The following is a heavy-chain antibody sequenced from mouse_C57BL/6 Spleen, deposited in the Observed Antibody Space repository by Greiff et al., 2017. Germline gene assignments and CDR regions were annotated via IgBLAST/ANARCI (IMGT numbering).Heavy chain of an antibody. V-gene: IGHV1-22*01. CDR2: INPNNGGT. CDR1: GYTFTDYN. J-gene: IGHJ4*01. Sequence: EVQLQQSGPELVKPGASVKMSCKASGYTFTDYNMHWVKQSHGKSLEWIGYINPNNGGTSYNQKFKGKATLTVNKSSSTAYMELRSLTSEDSAVYYCARRITTVVAHYYAMDYWGQGTSVTVSS. D-gene: IGHD1-1*01. CDR3: ARRITTVVAHYYAMDY.